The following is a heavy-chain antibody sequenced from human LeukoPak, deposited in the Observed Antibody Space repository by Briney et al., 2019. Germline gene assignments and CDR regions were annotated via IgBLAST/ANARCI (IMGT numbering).Heavy chain of an antibody. Sequence: GSLRLSCAASGFTFSSYWMHWVRQAPGKGLVWVARINTDGSITSYADSVKGRFTISRDNTKNTLYLQMNSLRAEDTAVYYCAKGGSSHFDYWGQGTLVTVSP. CDR2: INTDGSIT. J-gene: IGHJ4*02. CDR3: AKGGSSHFDY. D-gene: IGHD6-13*01. V-gene: IGHV3-74*01. CDR1: GFTFSSYW.